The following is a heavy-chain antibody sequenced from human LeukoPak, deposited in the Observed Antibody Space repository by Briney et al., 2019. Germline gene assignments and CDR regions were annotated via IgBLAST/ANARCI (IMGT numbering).Heavy chain of an antibody. J-gene: IGHJ4*02. CDR2: ISAYNGNT. Sequence: AASVKVSCKASGYTFTSYGISWVRQAPGQGLEWMGWISAYNGNTNYAQKLQGRVTMTTDTSTSTAYMELRSLRSDDTAVYYCARDNPNYSGSYYSTFDYWGQGTLVTVSS. CDR3: ARDNPNYSGSYYSTFDY. V-gene: IGHV1-18*01. CDR1: GYTFTSYG. D-gene: IGHD1-26*01.